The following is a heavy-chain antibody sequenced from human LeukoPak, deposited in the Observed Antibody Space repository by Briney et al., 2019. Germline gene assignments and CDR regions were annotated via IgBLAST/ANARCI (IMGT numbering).Heavy chain of an antibody. J-gene: IGHJ4*02. Sequence: GGSLRLSCAASGFTFSSYWMSWVRQAPGKGLEWVANIKQDGSEKYYVDSVKGRFTISRDNAKNSLYLQMNSLRAEDTAVYYCAVRSHYYDSSGYHYWGQGTLVTVSS. CDR2: IKQDGSEK. V-gene: IGHV3-7*01. CDR1: GFTFSSYW. CDR3: AVRSHYYDSSGYHY. D-gene: IGHD3-22*01.